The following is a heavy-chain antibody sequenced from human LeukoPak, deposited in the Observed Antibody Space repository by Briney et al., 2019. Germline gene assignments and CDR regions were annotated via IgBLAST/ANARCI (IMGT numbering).Heavy chain of an antibody. V-gene: IGHV3-23*01. CDR2: ISGSGGST. J-gene: IGHJ4*02. CDR1: GFTFSSYA. Sequence: GGSLRLSCAASGFTFSSYAMSWVRQAPGKGLEWVSAISGSGGSTYYADSVKGRFTISRDNSKNTLYLQMNSLRAEDTAVYYCAKNIIVVVAATLDYCGQGTLVTVSS. CDR3: AKNIIVVVAATLDY. D-gene: IGHD2-15*01.